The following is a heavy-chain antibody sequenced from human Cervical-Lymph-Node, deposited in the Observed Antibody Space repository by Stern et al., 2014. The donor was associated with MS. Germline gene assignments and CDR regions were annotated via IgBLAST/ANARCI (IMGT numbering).Heavy chain of an antibody. CDR3: ARDGYGDYVGMDV. D-gene: IGHD4-17*01. J-gene: IGHJ6*02. Sequence: VQLEESGPGLVKPSETLSLTCTVSGGSISSYYWSWIRQPPGKGLEWVGYIYYSGSTKYHPYPKNRLTTSVDTSKNQFSLKLSSVTAADTAVYYCARDGYGDYVGMDVWGQGTTVTVSS. CDR1: GGSISSYY. CDR2: IYYSGST. V-gene: IGHV4-59*01.